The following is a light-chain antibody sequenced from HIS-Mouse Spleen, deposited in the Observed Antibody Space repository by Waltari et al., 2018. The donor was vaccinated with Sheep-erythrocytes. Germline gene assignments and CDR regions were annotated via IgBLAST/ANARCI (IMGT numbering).Light chain of an antibody. CDR2: LGS. CDR1: QSLLHSNGYNY. J-gene: IGKJ2*01. V-gene: IGKV2-28*01. Sequence: TQPAPVSGSPGQSITISPRSSQSLLHSNGYNYLDWYLQKPGQSPQLLIYLGSNRASGVPDRFSGSGSGTDFTLKISRVEAEDVGVYYCMQALQTMYTFGQGTKLEIK. CDR3: MQALQTMYT.